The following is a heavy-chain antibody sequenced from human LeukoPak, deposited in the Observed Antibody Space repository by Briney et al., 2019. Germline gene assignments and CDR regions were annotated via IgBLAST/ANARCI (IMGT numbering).Heavy chain of an antibody. Sequence: ASVKVSCKASGYPFTSYDINWVRQATGQGLEWMGWMNPNSGNTGYAQKFQGRVTITRNTSISTAYMELSSLRSEDTAVYYCARGLRCTNGVCYAHDAFDIWGQGTMVTVSS. J-gene: IGHJ3*02. CDR2: MNPNSGNT. CDR1: GYPFTSYD. D-gene: IGHD2-8*01. CDR3: ARGLRCTNGVCYAHDAFDI. V-gene: IGHV1-8*03.